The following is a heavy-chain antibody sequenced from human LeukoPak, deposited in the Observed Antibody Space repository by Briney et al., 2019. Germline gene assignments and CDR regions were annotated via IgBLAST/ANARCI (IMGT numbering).Heavy chain of an antibody. Sequence: RTSETLSLTCTVSGGSISSYYWSWIRQPAGKGLEWIGRIYTSGSTNYNPSLKSRVTMSVDTSKNQFSLKLSSVTAADTAVYYRARDNYYDSSGYYGGYYFDYWGQGTLVTVSS. V-gene: IGHV4-4*07. D-gene: IGHD3-22*01. J-gene: IGHJ4*02. CDR1: GGSISSYY. CDR2: IYTSGST. CDR3: ARDNYYDSSGYYGGYYFDY.